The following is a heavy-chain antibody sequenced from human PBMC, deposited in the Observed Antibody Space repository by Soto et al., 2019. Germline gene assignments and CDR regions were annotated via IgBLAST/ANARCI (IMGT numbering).Heavy chain of an antibody. CDR1: GGSIRSGGYY. D-gene: IGHD6-13*01. Sequence: QVRLQESGPGLVKPSQTLSLTCTVSGGSIRSGGYYWSWIRQHPGKGLEWIGYISYSGTTYYNPSLESRVPISAHTSKNQFSLKLTSVTAADTAVYYCARRVPIAGLFDYWGQGTLVTVSS. J-gene: IGHJ4*02. CDR2: ISYSGTT. CDR3: ARRVPIAGLFDY. V-gene: IGHV4-31*03.